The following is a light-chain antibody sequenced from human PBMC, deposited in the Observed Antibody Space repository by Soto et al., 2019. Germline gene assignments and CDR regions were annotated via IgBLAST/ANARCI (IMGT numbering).Light chain of an antibody. CDR1: QAISSW. CDR3: QRTYNAPFT. V-gene: IGKV1-5*03. Sequence: DIQMTQSPSTLSGSVGDRVTITCRASQAISSWLAWYQQKPGKAPTLLIYKASTLKSGVPSRFSGSGSGTDFTRTISSLQPEDFATYYCQRTYNAPFTFGPGTKVELK. J-gene: IGKJ3*01. CDR2: KAS.